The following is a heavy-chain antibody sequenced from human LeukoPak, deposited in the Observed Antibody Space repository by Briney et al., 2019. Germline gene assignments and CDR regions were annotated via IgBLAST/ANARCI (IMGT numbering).Heavy chain of an antibody. J-gene: IGHJ4*02. Sequence: RGGSLRLSCAASGFIVRTDAMSWVCQAPGKGLEWVSGISGSGDRTFYTDSVKGRFTISRDNSKNTVYLQMNSLRADDTAVYYCAKAVGEVYYFDFWGQGTLVTVSS. D-gene: IGHD2-15*01. CDR2: ISGSGDRT. V-gene: IGHV3-23*01. CDR3: AKAVGEVYYFDF. CDR1: GFIVRTDA.